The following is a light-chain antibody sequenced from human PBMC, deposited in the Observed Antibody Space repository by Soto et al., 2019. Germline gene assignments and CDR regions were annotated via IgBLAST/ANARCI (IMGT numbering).Light chain of an antibody. CDR3: QQRTNWPPWT. CDR2: DAS. CDR1: QSVSSY. V-gene: IGKV3-11*01. Sequence: EIVLTQSPATLSLSPGERATLSCRASQSVSSYLGWYQQKPGQAPRLLIYDASNRATGIPARFSGSGSGTDFTLTSSSLEPEDFAVYYCQQRTNWPPWTFGQGTKVEIK. J-gene: IGKJ1*01.